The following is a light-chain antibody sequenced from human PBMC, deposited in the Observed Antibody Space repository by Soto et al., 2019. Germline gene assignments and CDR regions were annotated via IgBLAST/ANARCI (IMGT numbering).Light chain of an antibody. CDR2: RNN. CDR3: AAWDDSLSGVL. V-gene: IGLV1-47*01. J-gene: IGLJ2*01. CDR1: GSNIGVNY. Sequence: QSVLTQPPSASGTPGQRVIISCSGSGSNIGVNYVYWYQQFPGTAPKLLIYRNNQRPSGVPDRFSGSKSGTSVSLAISGLRSEDEADYYCAAWDDSLSGVLFGGGTRLTVL.